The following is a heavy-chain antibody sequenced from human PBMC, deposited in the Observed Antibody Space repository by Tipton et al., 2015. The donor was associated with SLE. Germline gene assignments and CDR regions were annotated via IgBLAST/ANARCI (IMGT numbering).Heavy chain of an antibody. CDR2: RFHDGNI. CDR1: GDSVKRRY. Sequence: LRLSCTVSGDSVKRRYWIWVRQPAGRGLEWLAYRFHDGNINYNPSLKTRLTMSVDTSRDQFSLTLNSVTAADTGIYYCARRGEWWYFDLWGRGTLVTVSS. CDR3: ARRGEWWYFDL. V-gene: IGHV4-59*02. J-gene: IGHJ2*01. D-gene: IGHD3-10*01.